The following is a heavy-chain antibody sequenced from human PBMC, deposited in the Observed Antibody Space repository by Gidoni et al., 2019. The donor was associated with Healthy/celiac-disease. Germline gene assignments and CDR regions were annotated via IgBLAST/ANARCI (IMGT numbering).Heavy chain of an antibody. Sequence: QVQLQQWGAGRLKPSETLSLPCAVYGGSFSGHYWSWIRQPPGKGLEWFGEINHRGSTNYNPSLKTRFTISVDTSKNQFSLKLSSVTAADTAVYYCARVGIAARPRGFDYGGQVTLVTVSS. J-gene: IGHJ4*02. CDR3: ARVGIAARPRGFDY. CDR1: GGSFSGHY. CDR2: INHRGST. V-gene: IGHV4-34*01. D-gene: IGHD6-6*01.